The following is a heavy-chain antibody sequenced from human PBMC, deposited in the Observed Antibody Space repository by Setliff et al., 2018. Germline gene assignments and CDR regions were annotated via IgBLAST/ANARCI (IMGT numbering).Heavy chain of an antibody. J-gene: IGHJ5*02. Sequence: LRLSCAASGLTFASKWMHWVRQAPGKGLVWVSRINGDGSITSYADFVRGRFTISRDSSKNTLYLQMNSLRLEDTAVYYCLVAYTSSWYSSGFDPWGQGTLVTVSS. V-gene: IGHV3-74*01. CDR1: GLTFASKW. CDR3: LVAYTSSWYSSGFDP. CDR2: INGDGSIT. D-gene: IGHD6-13*01.